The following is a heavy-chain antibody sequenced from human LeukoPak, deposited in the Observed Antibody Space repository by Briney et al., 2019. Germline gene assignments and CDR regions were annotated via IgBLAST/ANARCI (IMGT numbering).Heavy chain of an antibody. J-gene: IGHJ4*02. D-gene: IGHD3-22*01. Sequence: GGSLRLSCAASGFTFSSYAMHWARQAPGKGLEWVAVISYDGSNKYYADSVKGRFTISRDNSKNTLYLQMNSLRAEDTAVYYCARDETYYDSSGLFDYWGQGTLVTVSS. CDR3: ARDETYYDSSGLFDY. V-gene: IGHV3-30-3*01. CDR2: ISYDGSNK. CDR1: GFTFSSYA.